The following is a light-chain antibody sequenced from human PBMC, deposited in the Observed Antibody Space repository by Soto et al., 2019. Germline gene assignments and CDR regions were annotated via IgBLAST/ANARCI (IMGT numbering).Light chain of an antibody. CDR1: QGIGNY. CDR2: AAS. J-gene: IGKJ1*01. Sequence: DIQMTQSPSSLSASVGDRVTITCRASQGIGNYLAWYQQRPGKVPKLLIYAASTLQSGVPSRFSGSGSGPDFTPTISSLQPEDVATYYCQKYDGAPKTFGQGTKVDIK. V-gene: IGKV1-27*01. CDR3: QKYDGAPKT.